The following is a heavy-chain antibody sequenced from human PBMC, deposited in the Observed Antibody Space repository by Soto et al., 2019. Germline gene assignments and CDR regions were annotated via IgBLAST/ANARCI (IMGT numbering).Heavy chain of an antibody. CDR2: ISYDGSNK. CDR3: ARATTTVVTPFYFDY. CDR1: AFTFSSYA. J-gene: IGHJ4*02. D-gene: IGHD4-17*01. Sequence: QVQLVESGGGVVQPGRSLRLSCAASAFTFSSYAMRWVRQAPGKGLEWVAVISYDGSNKYYADSVKGRFTISRDNSKNTLYLQMNSLRAEDTAVYYCARATTTVVTPFYFDYWGQGTLVTVSS. V-gene: IGHV3-30-3*01.